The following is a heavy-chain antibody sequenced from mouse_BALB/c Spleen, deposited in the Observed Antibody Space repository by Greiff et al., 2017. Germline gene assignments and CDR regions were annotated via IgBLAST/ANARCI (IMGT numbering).Heavy chain of an antibody. CDR1: GFAFSSYD. J-gene: IGHJ2*01. Sequence: DVMLVESGGGLVKPGGSLKLSCAASGFAFSSYDMSWVRQTPEKRLEWVAYISSGGGSTYYPDTVKGRFTISRDYAKNTLYLQMSILKSEDTAMYYCARDGNGDYWGQGTTLTVSS. CDR3: ARDGNGDY. V-gene: IGHV5-12-1*01. CDR2: ISSGGGST. D-gene: IGHD2-1*01.